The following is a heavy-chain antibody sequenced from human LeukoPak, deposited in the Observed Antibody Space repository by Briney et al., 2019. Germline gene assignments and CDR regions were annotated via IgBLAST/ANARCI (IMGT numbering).Heavy chain of an antibody. J-gene: IGHJ3*02. D-gene: IGHD3-16*02. V-gene: IGHV4-34*01. CDR3: ARGCYDYVWGSYRTMNAFDI. CDR1: GGSFSGYY. Sequence: SATLSLTCAVYGGSFSGYYWSWIRQPPGEGLEWIGEINHSGSTNYNPSLKSRVTISVDTSKNQFSLKLSSVTAADTAVYYCARGCYDYVWGSYRTMNAFDIWGQGTMVTVSS. CDR2: INHSGST.